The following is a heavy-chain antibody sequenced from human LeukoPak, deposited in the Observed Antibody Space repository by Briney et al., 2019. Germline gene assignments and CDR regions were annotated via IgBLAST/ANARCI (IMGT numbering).Heavy chain of an antibody. CDR2: ISDSGGST. J-gene: IGHJ4*02. CDR3: ARLDPGSGSLHYFDY. V-gene: IGHV3-23*01. Sequence: GGSLRLSCAVSGITLSNYGMSWVRQAPGKGLEWVAGISDSGGSTNYADSVKGRFTISRDNPKNTLYLQMNSLRAEDTAVYYCARLDPGSGSLHYFDYWGQGTLVTVSS. D-gene: IGHD3-10*01. CDR1: GITLSNYG.